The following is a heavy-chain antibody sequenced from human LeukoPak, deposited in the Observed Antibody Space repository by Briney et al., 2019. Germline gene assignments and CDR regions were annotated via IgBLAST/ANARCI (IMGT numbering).Heavy chain of an antibody. V-gene: IGHV3-21*01. CDR3: ARVDYSSSWYYFDY. Sequence: GGSLRLSCAASGFTFSKHNMNWVRQAPGKGLEWVSSITSSSSNIYYADSVKGRFTISRDNAKNSLYLQMNSLRAEDTAVYYCARVDYSSSWYYFDYWGQGALVTVSS. CDR2: ITSSSSNI. J-gene: IGHJ4*02. D-gene: IGHD6-13*01. CDR1: GFTFSKHN.